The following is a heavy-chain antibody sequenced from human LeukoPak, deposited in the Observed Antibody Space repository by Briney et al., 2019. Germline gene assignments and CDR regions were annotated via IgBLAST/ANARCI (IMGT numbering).Heavy chain of an antibody. J-gene: IGHJ4*02. CDR1: GGSISSSNW. Sequence: SETLSLTCAVSGGSISSSNWWSWVRQPPGKGLEWIGEIYHSGSTNYNPSLKSRVTISVDKSKNQFSLKLSSETAADTAVYYCARDSYDSSGGYYFDYWGQGTLVTVSS. V-gene: IGHV4-4*02. CDR3: ARDSYDSSGGYYFDY. D-gene: IGHD3-22*01. CDR2: IYHSGST.